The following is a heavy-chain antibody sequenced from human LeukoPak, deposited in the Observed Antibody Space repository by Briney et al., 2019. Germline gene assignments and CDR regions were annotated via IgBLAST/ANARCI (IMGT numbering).Heavy chain of an antibody. Sequence: PGGSLRLSCAASGFTFSSYSMNWVRQAPGKGLEWVSSISSSSSYIYYADSVKGRFTISRDSAKNSLYLQMNSLRAEDTAVYYCARRDRGGSYYFDYWGQGTLVTVSS. CDR1: GFTFSSYS. V-gene: IGHV3-21*01. CDR3: ARRDRGGSYYFDY. D-gene: IGHD1-26*01. CDR2: ISSSSSYI. J-gene: IGHJ4*02.